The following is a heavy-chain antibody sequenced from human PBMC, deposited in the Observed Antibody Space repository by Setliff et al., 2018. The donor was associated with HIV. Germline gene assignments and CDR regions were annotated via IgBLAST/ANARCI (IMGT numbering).Heavy chain of an antibody. CDR3: ARVGYGDISGLDY. Sequence: SETLSLTCTVSGGSISSHYWSWIRQPPGKGLEWIGSIYYSGSTDYNPSLKSRVTITIDMSKHQFSLKLRSLTAADTAVYYCARVGYGDISGLDYWGQGTLVTVAS. D-gene: IGHD4-17*01. CDR1: GGSISSHY. CDR2: IYYSGST. V-gene: IGHV4-59*11. J-gene: IGHJ4*02.